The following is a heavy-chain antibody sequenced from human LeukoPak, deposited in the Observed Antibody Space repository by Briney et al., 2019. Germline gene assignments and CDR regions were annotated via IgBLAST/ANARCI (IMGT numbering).Heavy chain of an antibody. CDR3: ARGRYDSSGYYDV. V-gene: IGHV4-30-2*01. CDR1: GGSISSGGYS. D-gene: IGHD3-22*01. Sequence: SETLSLTCAVSGGSISSGGYSWSWIRQPPGKGLEWIGYIYHSGSTYYNPSLKSRVTISVDTSKNQFSLKLSSVTAADTAVYYCARGRYDSSGYYDVWGQGTTVTVSS. J-gene: IGHJ6*02. CDR2: IYHSGST.